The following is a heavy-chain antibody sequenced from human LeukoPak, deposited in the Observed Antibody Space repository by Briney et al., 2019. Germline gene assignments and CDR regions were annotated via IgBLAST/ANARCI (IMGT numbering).Heavy chain of an antibody. CDR2: ISGSGGST. Sequence: GGSLRLSCAASGFTFSSYAMSWVRQAPGKGLEWVSAISGSGGSTYYADSVKGRFTISRDNSKNTLHLQMNSLRAEDTAVYYCAKVPSDYGDYYYYGMDVGGQGTTVTVSS. V-gene: IGHV3-23*01. CDR3: AKVPSDYGDYYYYGMDV. CDR1: GFTFSSYA. D-gene: IGHD4-17*01. J-gene: IGHJ6*02.